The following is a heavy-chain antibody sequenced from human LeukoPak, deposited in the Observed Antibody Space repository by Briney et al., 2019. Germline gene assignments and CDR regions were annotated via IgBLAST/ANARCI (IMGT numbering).Heavy chain of an antibody. D-gene: IGHD1-1*01. CDR3: ATTGNFYDMDV. J-gene: IGHJ6*03. CDR2: SSTVTGNI. CDR1: GFAFFSTS. Sequence: PGGSLRLSRAASGFAFFSTSTHWVRQAPGKGLEWLSYSSTVTGNIYYADSVKGRFTISRDNAKSSLNLQMSSLRAEDTAVYFCATTGNFYDMDVWGKGTTVTVSS. V-gene: IGHV3-48*04.